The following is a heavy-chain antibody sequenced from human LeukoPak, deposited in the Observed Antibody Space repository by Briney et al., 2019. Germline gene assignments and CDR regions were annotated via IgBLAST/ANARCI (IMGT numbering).Heavy chain of an antibody. D-gene: IGHD6-13*01. CDR3: ARGPLFPGYSSRWSLDY. V-gene: IGHV1-2*02. J-gene: IGHJ4*02. Sequence: ASVKVSCKASGYTFTGYYMHWVRQAPGQGLEWMGWINPNSGGTNYAQKFQGRVTMTRDTSISTAYMELSRLRSDDTAVYYCARGPLFPGYSSRWSLDYWGQGTLVTVSS. CDR1: GYTFTGYY. CDR2: INPNSGGT.